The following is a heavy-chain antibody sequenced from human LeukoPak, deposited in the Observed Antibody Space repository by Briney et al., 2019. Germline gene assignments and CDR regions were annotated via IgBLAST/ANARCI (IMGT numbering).Heavy chain of an antibody. Sequence: GGSLRLSCEASGFTFGNYAMSWVRQAPGKGLEWVSSISGSDSNTYYADSVKGRFTISRDDSKNTLYLQMNSLRAEDTAVYYCARKQPTTVTTDLDYWGQGTLVTVSS. D-gene: IGHD4-17*01. CDR2: ISGSDSNT. V-gene: IGHV3-23*01. J-gene: IGHJ4*02. CDR3: ARKQPTTVTTDLDY. CDR1: GFTFGNYA.